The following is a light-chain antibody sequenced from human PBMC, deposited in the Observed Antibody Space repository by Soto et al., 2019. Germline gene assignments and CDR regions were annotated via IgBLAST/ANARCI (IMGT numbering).Light chain of an antibody. J-gene: IGKJ1*01. CDR3: QQYGSSPGWT. CDR2: GAS. CDR1: QSVSSSY. V-gene: IGKV3-20*01. Sequence: EIVLTQSPGTLSLSPGGRATLSCRASQSVSSSYLAWYQQKPGQAPRLLIYGASSRATGIPDRFSGSGSGTDFTLTISRLEPEDFAVYYCQQYGSSPGWTFGQGTKVEIK.